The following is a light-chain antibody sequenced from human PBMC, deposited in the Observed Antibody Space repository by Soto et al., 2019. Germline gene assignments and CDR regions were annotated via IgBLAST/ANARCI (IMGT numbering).Light chain of an antibody. CDR3: CSYAGSHTDNYV. J-gene: IGLJ1*01. Sequence: QSALTQPRSVSGSPGQSVTISCTGTSSDVGGYNYVSWYQQHPGKDPKLMIYDVSKRPSGVPDRFSGSKSGNTACLTISGLQAEDEADYCCCSYAGSHTDNYVFGTGIKLTVL. V-gene: IGLV2-11*01. CDR1: SSDVGGYNY. CDR2: DVS.